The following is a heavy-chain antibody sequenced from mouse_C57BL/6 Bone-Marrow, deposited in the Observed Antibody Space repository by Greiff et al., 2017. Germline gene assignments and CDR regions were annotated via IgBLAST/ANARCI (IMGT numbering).Heavy chain of an antibody. CDR1: GFNIQDYY. Sequence: EVQLQQSGAELVKPGASVKLSCTASGFNIQDYYMHWVKQRTEQGLEWIGRIAPEDGETKYAPKFQGKATITADTSSNTAYLQLSSLTSEYTAVYYCASTTNYYGSSYWWYFDVGGTGTTVTVSS. J-gene: IGHJ1*03. CDR3: ASTTNYYGSSYWWYFDV. D-gene: IGHD1-1*01. CDR2: IAPEDGET. V-gene: IGHV14-2*01.